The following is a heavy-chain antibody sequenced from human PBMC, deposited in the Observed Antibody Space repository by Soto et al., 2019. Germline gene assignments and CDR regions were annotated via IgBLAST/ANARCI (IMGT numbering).Heavy chain of an antibody. Sequence: QVQLVESGGGVVQPGRSLRLSCAASGFTFSSYAMHWVRQAPGKGLEWVASISYDGSNKYYADSVKGRFTISRDNSKKPLHLQMNSLIAEDTAVYYCARDFSRSGYYTASFDIWVHGTMVTVSS. CDR1: GFTFSSYA. CDR3: ARDFSRSGYYTASFDI. V-gene: IGHV3-30-3*01. J-gene: IGHJ3*02. D-gene: IGHD3-3*01. CDR2: ISYDGSNK.